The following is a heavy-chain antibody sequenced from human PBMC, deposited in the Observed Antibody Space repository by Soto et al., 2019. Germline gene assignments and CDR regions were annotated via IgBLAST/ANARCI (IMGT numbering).Heavy chain of an antibody. D-gene: IGHD6-25*01. CDR1: GYTFTTYG. Sequence: QVQLEQSGVEVKKPGASVKVSCKASGYTFTTYGMSWVREAPGQRLEWMGWISGLNGNTKYAQKFQGRVTMTTDTSTSTAYMELRSLTSDDTAVYSSARAWVGVFSGSDYFAFWGPGTLVIVSS. J-gene: IGHJ4*02. CDR2: ISGLNGNT. CDR3: ARAWVGVFSGSDYFAF. V-gene: IGHV1-18*01.